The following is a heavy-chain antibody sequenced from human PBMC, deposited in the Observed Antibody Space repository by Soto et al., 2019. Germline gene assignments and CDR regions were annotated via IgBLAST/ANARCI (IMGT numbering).Heavy chain of an antibody. J-gene: IGHJ5*02. CDR1: GGSFSGYY. Sequence: QVQLQQWGAGLLKPSETLSLPCAVYGGSFSGYYWIWIRQLPGKGLEWIGEINRSGSTTYNPSLNTRVTISVDTHKHQFSLKLSSVTASDTAVYYCARRPPPAIRGVNHWFDPWGQGTLVTFSS. CDR3: ARRPPPAIRGVNHWFDP. D-gene: IGHD3-10*01. V-gene: IGHV4-34*01. CDR2: INRSGST.